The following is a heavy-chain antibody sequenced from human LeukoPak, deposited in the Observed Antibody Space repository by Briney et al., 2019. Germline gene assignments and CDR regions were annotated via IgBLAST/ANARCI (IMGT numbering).Heavy chain of an antibody. V-gene: IGHV1-2*02. D-gene: IGHD3-10*01. CDR1: GYTFTGYY. CDR2: INPNSGGT. J-gene: IGHJ5*02. CDR3: ARVFGGYYGSGSLNWFDP. Sequence: ASVKVSCKASGYTFTGYYSHWVRQAPGQGLEWMGWINPNSGGTNYAQKFQGRVTMTRDTSISTAYMELSRLRSDDTAVYYCARVFGGYYGSGSLNWFDPWGQGALVTVSS.